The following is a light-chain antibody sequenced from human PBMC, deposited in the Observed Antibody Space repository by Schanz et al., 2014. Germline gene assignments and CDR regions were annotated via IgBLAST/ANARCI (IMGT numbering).Light chain of an antibody. CDR1: QSVSSK. CDR3: QQRSNWLT. CDR2: GAS. Sequence: IVMTQSPITLSLSPGERATLSCRASQSVSSKLAWYQQKPGQAPRLLIYGASSRATGIPARFSGSGSETEFTLTISSLEPEDFAVYYCQQRSNWLTFGGGTKVEIK. J-gene: IGKJ4*01. V-gene: IGKV3-15*01.